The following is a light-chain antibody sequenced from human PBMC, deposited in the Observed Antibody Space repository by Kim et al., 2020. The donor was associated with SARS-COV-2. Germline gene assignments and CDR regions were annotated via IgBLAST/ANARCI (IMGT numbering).Light chain of an antibody. Sequence: SYELTQPPSVSVAPGQTARIPCGENNIGSNSVHWYQQKPGQAPMLVISYDNDRPSGIPERFSGSKAATTATLTISRVEAGDEADYYCQVWDTSTDDYVFG. CDR2: YDN. CDR1: NIGSNS. J-gene: IGLJ1*01. V-gene: IGLV3-21*01. CDR3: QVWDTSTDDYV.